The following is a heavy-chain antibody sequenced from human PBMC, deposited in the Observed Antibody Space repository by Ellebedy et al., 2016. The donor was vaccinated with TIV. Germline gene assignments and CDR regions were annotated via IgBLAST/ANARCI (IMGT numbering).Heavy chain of an antibody. D-gene: IGHD5-24*01. Sequence: GESLKISCAAPGFTFSSYSMNWVRQAPGKGLEWVSSISSSSSTIYYADSVKGPFTISRDNAKNSLYLQMNSLRDEDTAVYYCARDWGRLQLAGGYWGQGTLVTVSS. CDR3: ARDWGRLQLAGGY. CDR1: GFTFSSYS. CDR2: ISSSSSTI. J-gene: IGHJ4*02. V-gene: IGHV3-48*02.